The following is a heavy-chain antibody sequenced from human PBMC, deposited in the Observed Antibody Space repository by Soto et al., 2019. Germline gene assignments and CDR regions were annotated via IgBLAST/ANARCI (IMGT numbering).Heavy chain of an antibody. CDR1: GFTFGNYW. V-gene: IGHV3-74*03. CDR2: MTGDGRTT. J-gene: IGHJ4*02. Sequence: GGSLRLSCVASGFTFGNYWMHWVRQAPGKGLEWVSRMTGDGRTTQYADSVKGRFTASRDNAKSTLYLQMNSLRAEDTAVYYCATAEVDYWGPGTLVTVSS. CDR3: ATAEVDY.